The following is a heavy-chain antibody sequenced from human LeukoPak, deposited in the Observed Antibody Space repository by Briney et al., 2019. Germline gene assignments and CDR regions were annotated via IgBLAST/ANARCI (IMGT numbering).Heavy chain of an antibody. Sequence: AGGSLRLSCAASGFTFTAYAMSWVRQAPGKGLEWLSVITGSGDSTIYADSVKGRFTISRDNSKNTLYLQMNSLRVEDTAVYFCARHYTTSSAPDYWGQGTLVTVSS. CDR3: ARHYTTSSAPDY. D-gene: IGHD2-2*02. J-gene: IGHJ4*02. CDR2: ITGSGDST. CDR1: GFTFTAYA. V-gene: IGHV3-23*01.